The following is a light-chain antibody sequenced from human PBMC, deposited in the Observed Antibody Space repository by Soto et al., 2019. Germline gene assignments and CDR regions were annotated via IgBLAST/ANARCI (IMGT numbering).Light chain of an antibody. CDR1: QGIYSY. Sequence: IQMTQSPSSLSASVGDRVTITCRASQGIYSYLAWYQQKPGKVPKLLIFAASILHSGVPSRFSGSGSGTDFTLTISSLQPEDAATYYCQKHNGAPFTFGQGTKLEIK. V-gene: IGKV1-27*01. CDR3: QKHNGAPFT. J-gene: IGKJ2*01. CDR2: AAS.